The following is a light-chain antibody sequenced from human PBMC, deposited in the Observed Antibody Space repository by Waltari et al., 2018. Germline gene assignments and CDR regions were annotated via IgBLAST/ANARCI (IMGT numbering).Light chain of an antibody. CDR2: WAS. CDR3: QQYYSTPPL. V-gene: IGKV4-1*01. Sequence: DIVMTQSPDPLSVSLVERATINCKSSHNILFSSNNKNFLAWYQQKPGQPPKLLIYWASTRESGVPDRFSGSGSMTDFTLTINNLQAEDVAVYYCQQYYSTPPLFGQGTKVEI. CDR1: HNILFSSNNKNF. J-gene: IGKJ1*01.